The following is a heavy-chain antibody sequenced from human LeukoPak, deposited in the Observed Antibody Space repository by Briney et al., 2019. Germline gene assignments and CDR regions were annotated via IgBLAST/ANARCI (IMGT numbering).Heavy chain of an antibody. CDR3: ARPYYYGSGSYYYYYGMDV. CDR1: GYTFTSYD. J-gene: IGHJ6*02. Sequence: ASVKVSCKASGYTFTSYDMNWVRQATGQGLEWMGWMNPNSGNTGYAQKFQGRVTMTRNTSISTAYMELSSLRSEDTAVYYCARPYYYGSGSYYYYYGMDVWGQGTTVTVSS. V-gene: IGHV1-8*01. D-gene: IGHD3-10*01. CDR2: MNPNSGNT.